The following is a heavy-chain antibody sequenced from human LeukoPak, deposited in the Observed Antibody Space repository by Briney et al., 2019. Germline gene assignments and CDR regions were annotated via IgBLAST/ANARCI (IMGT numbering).Heavy chain of an antibody. V-gene: IGHV1-69*13. CDR2: IIPIFGTA. D-gene: IGHD2-2*01. CDR1: GGTFSSYA. Sequence: ASVKVSCKASGGTFSSYAIGWVRQAPGQGLEWMGGIIPIFGTANYAQKFQGRVTITADESTSTAYMELSSLRSEDTAVYYCARDYCSSTSCLFDYWGQGALVTVSS. CDR3: ARDYCSSTSCLFDY. J-gene: IGHJ4*02.